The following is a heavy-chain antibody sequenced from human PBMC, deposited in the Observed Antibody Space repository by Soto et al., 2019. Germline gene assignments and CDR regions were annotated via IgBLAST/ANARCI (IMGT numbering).Heavy chain of an antibody. CDR1: GFTFSSYS. D-gene: IGHD3-22*01. CDR2: ISSSSSTI. Sequence: PGGSLRLSCAASGFTFSSYSMNWVRQAPGKGLEWVSHISSSSSTIYYADSVKGRFTISRDNAKNSLYLQMNSLRAEDTAVYYCARVKYYYDSSGYYGDAFDIWGQGTMVTVSS. J-gene: IGHJ3*02. CDR3: ARVKYYYDSSGYYGDAFDI. V-gene: IGHV3-48*01.